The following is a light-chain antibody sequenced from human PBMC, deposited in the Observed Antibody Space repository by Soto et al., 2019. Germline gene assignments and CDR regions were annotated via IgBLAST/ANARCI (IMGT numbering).Light chain of an antibody. CDR1: QSISSW. V-gene: IGKV1-5*01. CDR3: QQYNSYSWT. J-gene: IGKJ1*01. CDR2: DVS. Sequence: DIQMTQSPSTLSASVGDRVSITFRASQSISSWLAWYQQKPGKAPKLLIYDVSNLESGVPSRFSGSGSGTEFTLTISSLQPDDFATYYCQQYNSYSWTFGQGTKVDI.